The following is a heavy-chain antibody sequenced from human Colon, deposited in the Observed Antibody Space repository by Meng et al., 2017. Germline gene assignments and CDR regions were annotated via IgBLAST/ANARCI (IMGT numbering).Heavy chain of an antibody. CDR3: AKDRGAVAGYFDY. Sequence: VESGGGLVQPGGSLRLSCVASGFSFSGYAMTWVRQAPGRGLEWVSVISGSGDRTYYADSVKGRFTISRDNSKNTLYLEMSSLRADDTAVYYCAKDRGAVAGYFDYWGQGTLVTVSS. CDR1: GFSFSGYA. D-gene: IGHD6-19*01. CDR2: ISGSGDRT. J-gene: IGHJ4*02. V-gene: IGHV3-23*04.